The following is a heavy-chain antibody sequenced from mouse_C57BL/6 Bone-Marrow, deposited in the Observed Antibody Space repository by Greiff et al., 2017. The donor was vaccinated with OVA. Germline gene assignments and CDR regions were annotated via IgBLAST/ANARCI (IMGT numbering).Heavy chain of an antibody. J-gene: IGHJ2*01. V-gene: IGHV1-63*01. CDR1: GYTFTNYW. Sequence: VQLQQSGAELVRPGTSVKMSCKASGYTFTNYWIGWAKQRPGHGLEWIGDIYPGDGYTNYNEKFKGKATLTADKSSSTDSMQFSCLTSEDSAIYYCARYSPIYDGYYFDYWGQGTTLTVSS. D-gene: IGHD2-3*01. CDR3: ARYSPIYDGYYFDY. CDR2: IYPGDGYT.